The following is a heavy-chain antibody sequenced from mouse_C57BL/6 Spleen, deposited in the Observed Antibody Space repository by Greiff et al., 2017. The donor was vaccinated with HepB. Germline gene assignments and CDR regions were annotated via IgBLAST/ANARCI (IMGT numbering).Heavy chain of an antibody. J-gene: IGHJ4*01. CDR1: GYAFSSSW. V-gene: IGHV1-82*01. Sequence: QVQLKQSGPELVKPGASVKISCKASGYAFSSSWMNWVKQRPGKGLEWIGRIYPGDGDTNYNGKFKGKATLTADKSSSTAYMQLSSLTSEDSAVYVCASYGKGTYAMDYWGQGTSVTVSS. D-gene: IGHD2-1*01. CDR2: IYPGDGDT. CDR3: ASYGKGTYAMDY.